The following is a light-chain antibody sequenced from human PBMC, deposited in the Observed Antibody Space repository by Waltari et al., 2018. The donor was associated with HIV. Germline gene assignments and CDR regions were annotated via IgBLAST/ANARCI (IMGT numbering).Light chain of an antibody. Sequence: QTVVTQEPSLTVSPGETVTLTCASSTGAVTSLNYPNWFQQRPGQAPRALIYNINNKHSWTPARFSGSLPGGKAALTLSGAQPEDAADYFCLLYYAGTWVFGGGTKLTVL. V-gene: IGLV7-43*01. J-gene: IGLJ3*02. CDR3: LLYYAGTWV. CDR1: TGAVTSLNY. CDR2: NIN.